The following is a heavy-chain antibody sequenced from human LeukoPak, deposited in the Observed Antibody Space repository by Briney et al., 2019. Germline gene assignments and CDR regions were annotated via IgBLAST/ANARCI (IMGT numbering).Heavy chain of an antibody. V-gene: IGHV1-46*01. J-gene: IGHJ4*02. CDR3: ARAPYDSRSSDY. CDR1: GYTFSSYY. CDR2: INPSGGST. Sequence: ASVKVSCKASGYTFSSYYMHWVRQAPGQGLEWMGIINPSGGSTSYAQKFQGRVTMTRDTSTSTVYMELSSLRSGDTAVYYCARAPYDSRSSDYWGQGTLVTVSS. D-gene: IGHD3-22*01.